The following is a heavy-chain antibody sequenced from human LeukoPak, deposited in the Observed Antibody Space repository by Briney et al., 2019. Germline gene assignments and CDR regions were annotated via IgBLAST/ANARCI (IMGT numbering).Heavy chain of an antibody. CDR3: ARDGENHYYDY. V-gene: IGHV3-66*01. Sequence: GGSLRLSCAASGFTVSSNHMSWVRQAPGKGLEWVSVIYSGGTIYYADSVKGRFTISRDNSKNTVYLEMNSLRAEDTAVYYCARDGENHYYDYWGQGTLVTVST. CDR2: IYSGGTI. D-gene: IGHD7-27*01. J-gene: IGHJ4*02. CDR1: GFTVSSNH.